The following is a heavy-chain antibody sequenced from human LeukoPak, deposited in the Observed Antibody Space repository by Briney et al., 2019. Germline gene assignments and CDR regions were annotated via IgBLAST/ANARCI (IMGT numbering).Heavy chain of an antibody. V-gene: IGHV4-39*01. CDR1: GVSISSDNYY. CDR2: VYSHGNT. CDR3: ARRKYGVGYDP. J-gene: IGHJ5*02. Sequence: SETLSLTCTVSGVSISSDNYYWGWIRQPPGKGLERIGDVYSHGNTFYNPSLKGRVTMSVDASKNQVSLRLSSMSAADTAVYYCARRKYGVGYDPWGQGTLVTVSS. D-gene: IGHD2-8*01.